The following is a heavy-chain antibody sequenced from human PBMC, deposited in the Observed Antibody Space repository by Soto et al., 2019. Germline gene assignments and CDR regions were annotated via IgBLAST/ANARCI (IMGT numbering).Heavy chain of an antibody. D-gene: IGHD6-13*01. CDR3: ARERSSSWFGGGGTWFDP. CDR1: GFTFSSYG. Sequence: QVQLVESGGGVVQPGRSLRLSCAASGFTFSSYGMHWVRQAPGKGLEWVAGIWYDGSNKYYADSVKGRFTISRDNSKNTLYLQMNRLGAEDTAVYYCARERSSSWFGGGGTWFDPWGQGTLVTVSS. V-gene: IGHV3-33*01. J-gene: IGHJ5*02. CDR2: IWYDGSNK.